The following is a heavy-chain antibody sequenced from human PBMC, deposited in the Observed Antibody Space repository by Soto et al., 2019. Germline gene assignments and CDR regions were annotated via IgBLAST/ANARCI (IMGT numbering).Heavy chain of an antibody. D-gene: IGHD6-19*01. CDR3: AKARGSGHTYYYGMDV. J-gene: IGHJ6*02. CDR1: GFTFSSYA. CDR2: ISGSGGST. V-gene: IGHV3-23*01. Sequence: LRLSCAASGFTFSSYAMSWVRQAPGKGLEWVSAISGSGGSTYYADSVKGRFTISRDNSKNTLYLQMNSLRAEDTAVYYCAKARGSGHTYYYGMDVWGQGTTVTVSS.